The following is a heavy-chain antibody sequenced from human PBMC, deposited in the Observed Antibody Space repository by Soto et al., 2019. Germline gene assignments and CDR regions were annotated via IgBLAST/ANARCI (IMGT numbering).Heavy chain of an antibody. J-gene: IGHJ5*02. CDR2: IYYSGST. CDR1: GGSISSGGYY. V-gene: IGHV4-31*03. D-gene: IGHD3-22*01. CDR3: ARVGPWVPYYYDSSPYTFENWFDP. Sequence: SETLSLTCTVSGGSISSGGYYWGWIRQHPGKGLEWIGYIYYSGSTYYNPSLNSRVTLSIDMTNNHVSLILNSVTAADTAVYYCARVGPWVPYYYDSSPYTFENWFDPWGQGTLVTVSS.